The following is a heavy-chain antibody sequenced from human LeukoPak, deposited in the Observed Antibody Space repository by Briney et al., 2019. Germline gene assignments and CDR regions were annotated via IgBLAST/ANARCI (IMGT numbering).Heavy chain of an antibody. CDR2: ISSSSSYI. Sequence: KTGGSLRLSCAASGFTFSSYSMNWVRQAPGKGLEWVSSISSSSSYIYYADSVKGRFTISRDNAKNSLYLQMNSLRAEDTAVYYCARDFEYYYGSGSSLWYFDYWGQGTLVTVSS. V-gene: IGHV3-21*01. CDR1: GFTFSSYS. CDR3: ARDFEYYYGSGSSLWYFDY. J-gene: IGHJ4*02. D-gene: IGHD3-10*01.